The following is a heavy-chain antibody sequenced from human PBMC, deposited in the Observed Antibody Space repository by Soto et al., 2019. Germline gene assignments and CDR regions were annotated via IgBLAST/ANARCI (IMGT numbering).Heavy chain of an antibody. CDR2: IYWDDAK. J-gene: IGHJ4*02. V-gene: IGHV2-5*02. CDR1: GFSLSTSGVG. Sequence: QITLKESGPTLVKPTQTLTLTCTFSGFSLSTSGVGVGWIRQPPGKALEWLALIYWDDAKHYSPSLKSRLTNTKDTPKNQVVLTMTNMDPVDTATYYCAHKGGGDRILDYWGQGTLVTVSS. CDR3: AHKGGGDRILDY. D-gene: IGHD3-16*01.